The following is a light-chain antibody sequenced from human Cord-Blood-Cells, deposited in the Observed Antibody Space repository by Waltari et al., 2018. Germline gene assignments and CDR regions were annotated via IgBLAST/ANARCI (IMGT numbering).Light chain of an antibody. CDR1: QSVSSI. J-gene: IGKJ2*01. V-gene: IGKV3-15*01. CDR2: GAS. CDR3: QQYNNWPPVT. Sequence: ELVMTPSPATLSVSPGERATLSCRASQSVSSILAWYQQKPGQAPRLLISGASTRATGIPARFSGSGSGTEFTLTISSLQSEDFAVYYCQQYNNWPPVTFGQGTKLEIK.